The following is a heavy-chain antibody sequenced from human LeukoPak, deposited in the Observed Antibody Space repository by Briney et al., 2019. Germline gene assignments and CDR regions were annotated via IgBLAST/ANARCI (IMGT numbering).Heavy chain of an antibody. CDR2: IKQDGSEK. Sequence: TGGSLRLSCAASGFTFSSYWMSWVRQAPGKGLEWVANIKQDGSEKYYVDSVKGRFTISRDNAKNSLYLQMNSLRAEDTAVYYCARAHRGGYYDSSGSADYWGQGTLVTVSS. D-gene: IGHD3-22*01. J-gene: IGHJ4*02. CDR3: ARAHRGGYYDSSGSADY. V-gene: IGHV3-7*03. CDR1: GFTFSSYW.